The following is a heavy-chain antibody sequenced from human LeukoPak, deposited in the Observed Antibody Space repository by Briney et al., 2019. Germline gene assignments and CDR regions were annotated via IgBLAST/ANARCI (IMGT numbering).Heavy chain of an antibody. CDR2: INHSGST. V-gene: IGHV4-34*01. CDR1: GGSFSGYY. CDR3: ASSSGYHRVYHY. D-gene: IGHD3-22*01. J-gene: IGHJ4*02. Sequence: SETLSLTCAVYGGSFSGYYWSWIRQPPGKGLEWIGEINHSGSTNYNPSLKSRVTISVDTSKNQFSLKLSSVTAADTAVYYCASSSGYHRVYHYWGQGTLVTVSS.